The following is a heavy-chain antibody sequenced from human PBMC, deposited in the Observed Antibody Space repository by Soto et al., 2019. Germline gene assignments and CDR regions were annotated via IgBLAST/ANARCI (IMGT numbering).Heavy chain of an antibody. Sequence: GGSLRLSCAASGFTFSDYYMSWIRQAPGKGLEWVSYISSSGSTIYYADSVKGRFTISRDNAKNSLYLQMNSLRAEDTAVYYCARDCILGYCSRRTRWAVDIWGQGTIVTVSS. V-gene: IGHV3-11*01. CDR2: ISSSGSTI. CDR1: GFTFSDYY. D-gene: IGHD2-15*01. CDR3: ARDCILGYCSRRTRWAVDI. J-gene: IGHJ3*02.